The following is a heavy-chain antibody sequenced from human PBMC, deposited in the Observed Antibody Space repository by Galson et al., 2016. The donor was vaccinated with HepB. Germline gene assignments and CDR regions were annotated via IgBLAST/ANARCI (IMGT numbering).Heavy chain of an antibody. CDR2: IYYRGRT. Sequence: SETLSLTCTVSGGSISSSSYYWGWTRQPPGKGLEWVGNIYYRGRTYYKSSLDSRVTISVDTFKNQFSLRRNSVTAADTAVYYCARVRSLYWFFDLWGRGTLVTVSS. CDR3: ARVRSLYWFFDL. V-gene: IGHV4-39*01. CDR1: GGSISSSSYY. J-gene: IGHJ2*01.